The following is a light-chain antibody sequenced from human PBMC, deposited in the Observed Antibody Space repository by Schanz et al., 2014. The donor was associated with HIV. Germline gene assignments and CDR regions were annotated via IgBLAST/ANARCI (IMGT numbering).Light chain of an antibody. V-gene: IGLV2-14*03. CDR2: DGS. CDR1: NSDINFYYY. CDR3: SSYTSSSPWV. Sequence: QFALTQPASVSGSPGQSITISCTGPNSDINFYYYVSWFQQHPGKAPQLMIYDGSSRPSGVSNRFSGSKSGNTASLTISGLQAEDEADYYCSSYTSSSPWVFGGGTKLTVL. J-gene: IGLJ3*02.